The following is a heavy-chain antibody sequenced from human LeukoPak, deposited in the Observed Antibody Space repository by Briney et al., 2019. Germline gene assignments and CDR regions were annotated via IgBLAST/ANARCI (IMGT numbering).Heavy chain of an antibody. D-gene: IGHD3-10*02. CDR2: ISSSSRTK. CDR1: GFNFSRHT. J-gene: IGHJ6*04. Sequence: PGGSLRLSCAASGFNFSRHTMNWVRQAPGKGLEWVSYISSSSRTKYYADSVKGRFTISRDNAKNSLYLQMNSLRAEDTAVYYCAELGITMIGGVWGKGTTVTISS. CDR3: AELGITMIGGV. V-gene: IGHV3-48*04.